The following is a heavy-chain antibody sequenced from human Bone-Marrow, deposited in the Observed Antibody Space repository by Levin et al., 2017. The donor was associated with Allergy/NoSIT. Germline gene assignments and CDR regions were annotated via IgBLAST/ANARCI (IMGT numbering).Heavy chain of an antibody. CDR1: GYSFSNYW. D-gene: IGHD2-15*01. CDR2: IYPGDSDT. V-gene: IGHV5-51*01. Sequence: GGSLRLSCKGSGYSFSNYWIAWVRQMPGNGLEWMGIIYPGDSDTRYSPSFQGQVTISVDRSSSTAFLQWNFLQASDSATYYCARPHCSGGACYSDPFDYWGQGTLVTVSS. CDR3: ARPHCSGGACYSDPFDY. J-gene: IGHJ4*02.